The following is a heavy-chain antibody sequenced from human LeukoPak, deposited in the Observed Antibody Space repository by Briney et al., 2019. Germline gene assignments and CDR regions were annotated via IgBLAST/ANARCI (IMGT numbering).Heavy chain of an antibody. CDR2: MSYSGST. D-gene: IGHD3-22*01. J-gene: IGHJ4*02. Sequence: SETLSLTCGVSGYSISSGYHWGWIRQPTGKGLEWIGSMSYSGSTYYNPSLKSRVTISVDTSKNQFSVKLSSVTAADTAVYYCARHHLYDSSGDGRYYFDYWGQGTLVTVSS. V-gene: IGHV4-38-2*01. CDR1: GYSISSGYH. CDR3: ARHHLYDSSGDGRYYFDY.